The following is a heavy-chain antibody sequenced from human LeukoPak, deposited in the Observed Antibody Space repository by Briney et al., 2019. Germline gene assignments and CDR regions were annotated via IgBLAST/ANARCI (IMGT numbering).Heavy chain of an antibody. CDR1: AYTFTSYG. CDR2: ISAYNGNT. D-gene: IGHD5-24*01. Sequence: ASVKLSRKASAYTFTSYGISWVRQPPGPGHERMGWISAYNGNTNYAQKLQGRVTMTTDTSTSTAYMELRSLRSDDTAVYYCARGGWLQIPGLVDYWGQGTLVTVSS. J-gene: IGHJ4*02. CDR3: ARGGWLQIPGLVDY. V-gene: IGHV1-18*01.